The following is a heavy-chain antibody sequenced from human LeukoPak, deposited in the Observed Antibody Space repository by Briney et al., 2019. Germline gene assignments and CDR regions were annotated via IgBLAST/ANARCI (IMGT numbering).Heavy chain of an antibody. D-gene: IGHD5-18*01. CDR1: GFTFDDYA. J-gene: IGHJ4*02. V-gene: IGHV3-9*01. CDR2: ISWNSGSI. CDR3: AKVSGYSYGFFDY. Sequence: QPGASLRLSCAASGFTFDDYAMHWVRQAPGKGLEWVSGISWNSGSIDYADSVRGRFTISRDNAKNSLYLQMDSLRAEDTALYYCAKVSGYSYGFFDYWGQGSLVTVSS.